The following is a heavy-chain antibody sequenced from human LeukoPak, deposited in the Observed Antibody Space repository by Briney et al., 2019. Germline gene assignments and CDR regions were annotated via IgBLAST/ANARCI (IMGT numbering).Heavy chain of an antibody. CDR1: GGSINSDF. CDR3: AREGYGSGTYRQLDY. D-gene: IGHD3-10*01. V-gene: IGHV4-4*07. CDR2: IHSAGTA. Sequence: SETLSLTCSVSGGSINSDFWSWIRQPAGMGLEWIGRIHSAGTANYNASLKNRVTMSLDTSKNQLSLNLSSVTAADTAVYFCAREGYGSGTYRQLDYWGQGTLVTVSS. J-gene: IGHJ4*02.